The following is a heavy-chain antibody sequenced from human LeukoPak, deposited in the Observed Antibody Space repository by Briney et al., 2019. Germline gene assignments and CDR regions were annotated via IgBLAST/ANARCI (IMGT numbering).Heavy chain of an antibody. CDR2: ISSGGSTI. D-gene: IGHD2-15*01. V-gene: IGHV3-11*01. CDR1: GFTFSDYY. CDR3: AGDAAGGGFDY. Sequence: GGSLRLSCAASGFTFSDYYMSWIRQAPGKGLEWLSYISSGGSTIYYADSVKGRFTISRENAENSLYLQMNSLRAEDTAVYYCAGDAAGGGFDYWGQGTLVTVSS. J-gene: IGHJ4*02.